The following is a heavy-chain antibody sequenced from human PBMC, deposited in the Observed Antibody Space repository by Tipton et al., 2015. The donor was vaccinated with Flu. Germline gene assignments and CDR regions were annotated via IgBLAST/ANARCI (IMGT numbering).Heavy chain of an antibody. J-gene: IGHJ4*02. D-gene: IGHD3-10*01. CDR1: GFIFSSYW. V-gene: IGHV3-7*01. CDR3: AGPLWGYFDN. CDR2: INKDGSET. Sequence: VQLVQSGGGLVQPGGSLRLSCAASGFIFSSYWMSWVRQAPGKGLEWVASINKDGSETHYVDSVKGRFTISRDNAKNSLFLQMNSLRAEDTAVYYCAGPLWGYFDNWGQGTLVTVSS.